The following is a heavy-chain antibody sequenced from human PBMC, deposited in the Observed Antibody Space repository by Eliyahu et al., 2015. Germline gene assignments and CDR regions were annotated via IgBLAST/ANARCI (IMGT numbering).Heavy chain of an antibody. V-gene: IGHV4-39*01. J-gene: IGHJ5*02. CDR2: IYYSGST. D-gene: IGHD2-8*01. CDR3: ARHLGHCTNGVCYIGGSDNWFDP. CDR1: GXSISXXXYY. Sequence: QLQLQESGPGLVKPSETLSLTCXVSGXSISXXXYYXXWIRQPPGKGLEWIGSIYYSGSTYYNPXLKSRVTISVDTSKNQFSLKLSSVTAADTAVYYCARHLGHCTNGVCYIGGSDNWFDPWGQGTLVTVSS.